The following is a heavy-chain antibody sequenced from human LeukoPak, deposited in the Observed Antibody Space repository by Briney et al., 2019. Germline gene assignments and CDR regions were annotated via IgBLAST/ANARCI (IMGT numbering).Heavy chain of an antibody. Sequence: GASVKVSCKASGGTFSSYAISWVRQAPGQGLEWMGGIIPIFGTANYAQKFQGRVTITTDESTSTAYMELSSVTAADTAVYYCASSFAMIGTFDIWGQGTMVTVSS. CDR2: IIPIFGTA. D-gene: IGHD3-22*01. V-gene: IGHV1-69*05. CDR1: GGTFSSYA. J-gene: IGHJ3*02. CDR3: ASSFAMIGTFDI.